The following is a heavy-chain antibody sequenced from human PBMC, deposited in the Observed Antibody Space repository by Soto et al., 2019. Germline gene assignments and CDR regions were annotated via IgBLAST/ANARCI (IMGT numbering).Heavy chain of an antibody. CDR2: IIPIFGTA. CDR3: ARGGLPFSGSYLRYYFDY. J-gene: IGHJ4*02. CDR1: GGTFSSYA. D-gene: IGHD1-26*01. Sequence: SVKVSCKASGGTFSSYAISWVRQAPGQGLEWMGGIIPIFGTANYAQKFQGRVTITADESTSTAYMELSSLRSEDTAVYYCARGGLPFSGSYLRYYFDYWGQGTLVTVSS. V-gene: IGHV1-69*13.